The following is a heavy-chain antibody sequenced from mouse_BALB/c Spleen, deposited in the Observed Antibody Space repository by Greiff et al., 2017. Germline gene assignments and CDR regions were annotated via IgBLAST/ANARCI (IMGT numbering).Heavy chain of an antibody. CDR1: GYTFTSYW. CDR3: TRSGDEDYYAMDY. Sequence: VQLQQPGAELVRPGASVKLSCKASGYTFTSYWINWVKQRPGQGLEWIGNIYPSDSYTNYNQKFKDKATLTVDKSSSTAYMQLSSPTSEDSAVYYCTRSGDEDYYAMDYWGQGTSVTVSS. D-gene: IGHD3-1*01. CDR2: IYPSDSYT. J-gene: IGHJ4*01. V-gene: IGHV1-69*02.